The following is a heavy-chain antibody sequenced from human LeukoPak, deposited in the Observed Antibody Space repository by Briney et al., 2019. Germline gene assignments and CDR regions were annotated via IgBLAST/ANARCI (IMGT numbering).Heavy chain of an antibody. CDR2: IYYSGST. J-gene: IGHJ3*02. V-gene: IGHV4-39*07. CDR1: GGSISSSSYY. CDR3: ARGTTWERAFDI. Sequence: SETLSLTCTVSGGSISSSSYYWGWIRQPPGKGLEWIGSIYYSGSTNYNPSLKSRVTISVDTSKNQFSLKLSSVTAADSAVYYCARGTTWERAFDIWGQGTMVTFSS. D-gene: IGHD4-11*01.